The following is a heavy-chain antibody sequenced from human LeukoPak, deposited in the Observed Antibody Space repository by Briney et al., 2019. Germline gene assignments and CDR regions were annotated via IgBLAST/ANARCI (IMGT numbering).Heavy chain of an antibody. J-gene: IGHJ5*02. V-gene: IGHV4-59*01. CDR2: IYYSGST. Sequence: SETLSLTCAVYGGSFSGDFWSWIRQSPGKGLEWIGYIYYSGSTNYNPSLKSRVTISVDTSKNQFSLKLSSVTAADTAVYYCARGGVGATTYVWFDPWGQGTLVTVSS. D-gene: IGHD1-26*01. CDR1: GGSFSGDF. CDR3: ARGGVGATTYVWFDP.